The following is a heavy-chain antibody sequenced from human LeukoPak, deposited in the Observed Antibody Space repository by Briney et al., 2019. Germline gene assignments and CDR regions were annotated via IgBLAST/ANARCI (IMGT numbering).Heavy chain of an antibody. CDR3: ARGAAAGAYFQH. CDR1: GGSISCYY. Sequence: SETLSLTCTVSGGSISCYYWSWIRQPPGRGLEWIGYIYYSGSTNYNPSLKSRVTISVDTSKNQFSLKLSSVTAADTAVYYCARGAAAGAYFQHWGQGTLVTVSS. D-gene: IGHD6-13*01. J-gene: IGHJ1*01. V-gene: IGHV4-59*01. CDR2: IYYSGST.